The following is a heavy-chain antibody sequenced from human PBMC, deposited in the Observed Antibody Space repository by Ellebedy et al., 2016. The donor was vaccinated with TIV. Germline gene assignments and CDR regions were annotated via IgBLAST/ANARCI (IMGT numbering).Heavy chain of an antibody. CDR2: IDSDGSTT. CDR3: ARHGFYCFDF. CDR1: GFTFSGYW. J-gene: IGHJ4*02. V-gene: IGHV3-74*01. Sequence: GGSLRLXXAASGFTFSGYWMHWVRQAPGKGLVWVSRIDSDGSTTVYADSVKGRFTISRDNAKNTLYLQMNSLRAEDTAVYYCARHGFYCFDFWGQGTLVTVSS. D-gene: IGHD3-10*01.